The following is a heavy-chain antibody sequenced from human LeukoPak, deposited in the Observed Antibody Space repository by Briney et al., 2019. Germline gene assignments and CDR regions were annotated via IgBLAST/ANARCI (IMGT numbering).Heavy chain of an antibody. V-gene: IGHV4-39*01. Sequence: NPSETLSLTCTVSGGSISSSSYYWGWIRQPPGKGLEWIGSIYYSGSTYYNPSLKSRVTISVDTSKNQFSLKLSSVTAADTAVYYCARHSSGSGYYPYFDYWGQGTLVIVSS. CDR1: GGSISSSSYY. CDR3: ARHSSGSGYYPYFDY. CDR2: IYYSGST. J-gene: IGHJ4*02. D-gene: IGHD3-22*01.